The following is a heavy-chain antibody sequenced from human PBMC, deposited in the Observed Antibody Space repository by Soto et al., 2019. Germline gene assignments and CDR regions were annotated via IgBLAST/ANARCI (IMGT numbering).Heavy chain of an antibody. D-gene: IGHD3-9*01. V-gene: IGHV4-4*07. Sequence: SETLSLTCTVSGDSLGNYYWFWIRQPVGKGLEWIGRVSSSGNTNANPTLNSRATMSIDTSKNQFSLRLRSVTAADTAVYYCARADYEILTGSYAMHVWGQGTTVTVYS. CDR1: GDSLGNYY. CDR3: ARADYEILTGSYAMHV. CDR2: VSSSGNT. J-gene: IGHJ6*02.